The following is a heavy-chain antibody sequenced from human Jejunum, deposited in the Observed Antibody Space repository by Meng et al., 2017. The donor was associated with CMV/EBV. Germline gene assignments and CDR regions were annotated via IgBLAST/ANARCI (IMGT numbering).Heavy chain of an antibody. D-gene: IGHD3-9*01. Sequence: GYTFTSYAINWVRQAPGQGLEWMGWINTNTGNPTYAQCFTGRFVFSLDTSVSTAFLQISSLKADDTAIYYCARRMNYDILTVSQIDYWGQGTLVTVSS. CDR3: ARRMNYDILTVSQIDY. V-gene: IGHV7-4-1*02. CDR2: INTNTGNP. J-gene: IGHJ4*02. CDR1: GYTFTSYA.